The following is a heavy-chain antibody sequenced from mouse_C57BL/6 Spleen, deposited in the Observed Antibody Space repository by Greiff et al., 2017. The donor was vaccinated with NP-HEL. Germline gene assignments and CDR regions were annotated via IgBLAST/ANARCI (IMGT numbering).Heavy chain of an antibody. CDR1: GYTFTSYW. CDR2: IHPNSGST. Sequence: QVQLQQPGAELVKPGASVKLSCKASGYTFTSYWMHWVKQRPGQGLEWIGMIHPNSGSTNYNEKFKSKATLTVDKSSSTAYMQLSSLTSEDSAVYYCAREGFYDYWFAYWGQGTLVTVSA. CDR3: AREGFYDYWFAY. V-gene: IGHV1-64*01. D-gene: IGHD2-4*01. J-gene: IGHJ3*01.